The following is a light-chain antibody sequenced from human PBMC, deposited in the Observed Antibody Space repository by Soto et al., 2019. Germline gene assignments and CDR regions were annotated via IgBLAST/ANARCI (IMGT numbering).Light chain of an antibody. J-gene: IGKJ1*01. CDR1: QSIGSG. CDR2: KAS. V-gene: IGKV1-5*03. Sequence: DIQMTQSPSTLSASVGDRVTITCRASQSIGSGLAWYQQKPGKAPKLLIYKASTLESGVPLRFSGSGSGTECTLTITSLQPDDFATYYCQQYDFYWTFGQGTKVEIK. CDR3: QQYDFYWT.